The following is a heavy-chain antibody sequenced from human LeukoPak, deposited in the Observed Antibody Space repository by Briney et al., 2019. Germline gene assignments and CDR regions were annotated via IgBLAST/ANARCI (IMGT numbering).Heavy chain of an antibody. CDR3: AKGPGIAAAGEYFQH. Sequence: GGSLRLSCAASGFTFSSYAMSWVRQAPGKGLEWVSAISGSGGSTYYADSVKGRFTISRDNSKNTLYLQMNRLRAEDTAVYYCAKGPGIAAAGEYFQHWGQGTLVTVSS. V-gene: IGHV3-23*01. CDR1: GFTFSSYA. D-gene: IGHD6-13*01. CDR2: ISGSGGST. J-gene: IGHJ1*01.